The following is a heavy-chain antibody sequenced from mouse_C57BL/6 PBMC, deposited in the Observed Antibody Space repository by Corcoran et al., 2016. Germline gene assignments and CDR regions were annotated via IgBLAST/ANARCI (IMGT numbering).Heavy chain of an antibody. D-gene: IGHD1-1*01. V-gene: IGHV1-19*01. CDR2: INPYNGGT. CDR1: GYTFTDYY. Sequence: EVQLQQSGPVVVKPGASVKMSCKASGYTFTDYYMNWVKQSHGKSLEWIGVINPYNGGTSYNQKFKGKATLTVDKSSSTAYMELNSLTSGDSAVYSCARDYYGSSHWYFDVWGTGTTVTVSS. CDR3: ARDYYGSSHWYFDV. J-gene: IGHJ1*03.